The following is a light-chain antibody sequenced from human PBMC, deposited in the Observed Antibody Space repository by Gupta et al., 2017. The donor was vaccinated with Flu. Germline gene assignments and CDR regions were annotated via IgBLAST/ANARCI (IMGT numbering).Light chain of an antibody. Sequence: QSVFTQPPSLSPAAGQTVTISCSGGRYNVGTNYVSWYQQLPGTDPKVLIYDTDNRPSGVPDRFSGSKSGTSATLVITGLQTGDEADYYCGTWDSRLNAFLFGTGTRVTVL. J-gene: IGLJ1*01. CDR2: DTD. CDR3: GTWDSRLNAFL. CDR1: RYNVGTNY. V-gene: IGLV1-51*02.